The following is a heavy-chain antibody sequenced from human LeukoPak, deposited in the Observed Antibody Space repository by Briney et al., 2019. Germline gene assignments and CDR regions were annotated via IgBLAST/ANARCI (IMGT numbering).Heavy chain of an antibody. CDR2: IKQDGSEK. J-gene: IGHJ3*02. V-gene: IGHV3-7*03. D-gene: IGHD1-26*01. CDR1: GFTFSSYW. CDR3: AKRIVGASYAFDI. Sequence: GGSLRLSCAASGFTFSSYWMSWVRQAPGKGLEWVANIKQDGSEKYYVDSVKGRFTISRDNSKNTLYLQMNSLRAEDTALYYCAKRIVGASYAFDIWGQGTMVTVSS.